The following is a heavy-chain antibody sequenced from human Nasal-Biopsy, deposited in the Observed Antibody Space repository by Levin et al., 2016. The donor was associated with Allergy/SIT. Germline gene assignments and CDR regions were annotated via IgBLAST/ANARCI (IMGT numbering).Heavy chain of an antibody. J-gene: IGHJ4*02. D-gene: IGHD2-8*02. CDR1: GFTFSNYG. Sequence: GGSLRLSCVASGFTFSNYGMHWVRQAPGKGLEWVGYTRNDGKNKYVADSVRGRFTIARDNPENTLYLQMNSLRPEDTSVYYCTTGLFDQWGQGTLVTVSS. CDR2: TRNDGKNK. V-gene: IGHV3-30*02. CDR3: TTGLFDQ.